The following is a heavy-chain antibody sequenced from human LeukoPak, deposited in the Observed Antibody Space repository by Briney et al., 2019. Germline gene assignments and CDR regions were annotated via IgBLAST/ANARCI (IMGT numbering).Heavy chain of an antibody. CDR2: ITGSGDSK. Sequence: GGSLRLSCAASGFTFSSYAMSWVRQAPGKGLEWVSGITGSGDSKYFADSVKGRFTISRDNSKSTLYLQMNSLRAEDTAVYYCARDGYDGVAFDIWGQGTMVTVSS. V-gene: IGHV3-23*01. D-gene: IGHD5-12*01. J-gene: IGHJ3*02. CDR3: ARDGYDGVAFDI. CDR1: GFTFSSYA.